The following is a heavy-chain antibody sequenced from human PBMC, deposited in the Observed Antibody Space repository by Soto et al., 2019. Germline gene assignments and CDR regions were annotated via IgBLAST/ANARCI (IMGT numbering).Heavy chain of an antibody. J-gene: IGHJ5*02. CDR1: GVSFSGYY. D-gene: IGHD3-3*01. Sequence: TSETLSLTCAVYGVSFSGYYWSWIRQPPGKGLEWIGEINHSGSTNYNPSLKSRVTISVDTSKNQFSLKLSSVTAADTAVYYCARGTIFGVVISEWFDPWGQGTLVTVSS. CDR3: ARGTIFGVVISEWFDP. CDR2: INHSGST. V-gene: IGHV4-34*01.